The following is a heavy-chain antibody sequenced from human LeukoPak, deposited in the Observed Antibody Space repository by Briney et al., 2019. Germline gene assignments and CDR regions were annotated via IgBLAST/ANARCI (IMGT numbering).Heavy chain of an antibody. CDR2: MNPNSGNT. V-gene: IGHV1-8*03. Sequence: GASVKVSCKASGYTFTSYDINWVRQATGQGLEWMGWMNPNSGNTGYAQKFQGRVTITRNTSISTAYMELSSLRSEDTAVYYCARGPYYYDGSGRYDAFDIWGQGTMVTVSS. CDR1: GYTFTSYD. CDR3: ARGPYYYDGSGRYDAFDI. J-gene: IGHJ3*02. D-gene: IGHD3-22*01.